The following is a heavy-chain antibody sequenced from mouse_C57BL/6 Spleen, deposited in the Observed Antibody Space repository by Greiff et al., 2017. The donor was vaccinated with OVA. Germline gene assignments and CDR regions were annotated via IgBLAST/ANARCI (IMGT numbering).Heavy chain of an antibody. CDR2: ISSGGSYT. V-gene: IGHV5-6*01. D-gene: IGHD1-1*02. CDR1: GFTFSSYG. J-gene: IGHJ2*01. CDR3: ARHGNYFDY. Sequence: EVHLVESGGDLVKPGGSLKLSCAASGFTFSSYGMSWVRQTPDKRLEWVANISSGGSYTYYPDSVKGRFTISRDNAKNTLYLQMRSLKSEDTAMYYCARHGNYFDYWGQGTTLTVSS.